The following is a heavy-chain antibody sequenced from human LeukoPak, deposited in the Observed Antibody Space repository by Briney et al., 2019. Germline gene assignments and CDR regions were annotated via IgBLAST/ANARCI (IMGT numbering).Heavy chain of an antibody. Sequence: PGGSLRLSCAASGFTFSDYYMSWIRQAPGKGLEWVANIKQDGSEKYYVDSVKGRFTISRDNAKNSLYLQMNSLRAEDTAVYYCARDQGGRAWLPRLGYFDYWGQGTLVTVSS. D-gene: IGHD3-22*01. V-gene: IGHV3-7*01. CDR2: IKQDGSEK. J-gene: IGHJ4*02. CDR1: GFTFSDYY. CDR3: ARDQGGRAWLPRLGYFDY.